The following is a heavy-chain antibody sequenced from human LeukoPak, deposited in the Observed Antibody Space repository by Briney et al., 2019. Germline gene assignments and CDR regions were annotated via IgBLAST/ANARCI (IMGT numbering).Heavy chain of an antibody. CDR1: GFTFSSYE. J-gene: IGHJ4*02. D-gene: IGHD5-12*01. V-gene: IGHV3-48*03. Sequence: GGSLRLSCAASGFTFSSYEMNWVRQAPGKGLEWVSYISSSGSTIYYADSVKGGFTISRDNAKNSMYLQRNSVRAEDTAVYYGAIAWWLRFDYWGQGTLVTVSS. CDR3: AIAWWLRFDY. CDR2: ISSSGSTI.